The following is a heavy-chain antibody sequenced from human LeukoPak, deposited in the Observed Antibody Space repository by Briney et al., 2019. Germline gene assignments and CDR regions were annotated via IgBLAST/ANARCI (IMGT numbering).Heavy chain of an antibody. Sequence: GGSPRLSCAASGFTFSSYAMSWVRQAPGKGLEWVSAISGSGGSTYYADSVKGRFTISRDNSKNTLYLQMNSLRAEDTAVYYCAKPALYYDSSGYIPLGAFDLGGQGTMVTVSS. CDR3: AKPALYYDSSGYIPLGAFDL. D-gene: IGHD3-22*01. CDR1: GFTFSSYA. CDR2: ISGSGGST. V-gene: IGHV3-23*01. J-gene: IGHJ3*01.